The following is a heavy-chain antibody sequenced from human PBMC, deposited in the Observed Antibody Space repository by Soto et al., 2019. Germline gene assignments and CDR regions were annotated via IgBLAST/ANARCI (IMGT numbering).Heavy chain of an antibody. V-gene: IGHV1-2*02. CDR1: GYTFTGYY. D-gene: IGHD5-18*01. CDR2: INPNSGGT. Sequence: ASVKVSCKASGYTFTGYYMHWVRQAPGQGLEWMGWINPNSGGTNYAQKFQGRVTMTRDTSISTAYMELSRLRSDDTAVYYCARVPWIDTAMVHFDYWGQGTLVTVSS. CDR3: ARVPWIDTAMVHFDY. J-gene: IGHJ4*02.